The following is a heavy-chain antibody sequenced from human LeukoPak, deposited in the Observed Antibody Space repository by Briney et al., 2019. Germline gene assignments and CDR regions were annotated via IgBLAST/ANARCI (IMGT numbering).Heavy chain of an antibody. CDR2: INPNSGGT. J-gene: IGHJ3*02. D-gene: IGHD3-22*01. CDR1: GYTFTGYY. CDR3: VRIYYDTSGDAFDI. V-gene: IGHV1-2*02. Sequence: GASVKVSCKASGYTFTGYYMHWVRQAPGQGLEWMGWINPNSGGTNYAQKFQGRVTMTRDTSISTAYMELSRLRSDDTAVYYCVRIYYDTSGDAFDIWGQGTMVTVSS.